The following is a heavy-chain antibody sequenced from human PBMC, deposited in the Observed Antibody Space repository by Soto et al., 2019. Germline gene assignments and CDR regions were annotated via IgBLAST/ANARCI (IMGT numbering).Heavy chain of an antibody. CDR3: ARGPGCRQFHFCDY. D-gene: IGHD2-21*01. Sequence: SVKVSCKASGGTFSSYAISWVRQAPGQGLEWMGGIIPIFGTANYAQKFQGRVTITADESTSTAYMELRSLRSEDTVVYYCARGPGCRQFHFCDYWDQETLGTASS. CDR1: GGTFSSYA. V-gene: IGHV1-69*13. J-gene: IGHJ4*02. CDR2: IIPIFGTA.